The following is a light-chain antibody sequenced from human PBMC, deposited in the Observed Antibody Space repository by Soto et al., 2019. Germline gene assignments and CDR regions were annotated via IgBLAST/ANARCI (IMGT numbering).Light chain of an antibody. V-gene: IGKV1-5*03. CDR1: QSISSW. Sequence: DIQMTQSPSTLSASVGDSVTITCRASQSISSWLAWYQQKPGKAPKLLIYKASSLESGVPSRFSGSGSGTELTLTISSLQPADFATYYCQQYNSYPWAFGQGTKVEIK. J-gene: IGKJ1*01. CDR3: QQYNSYPWA. CDR2: KAS.